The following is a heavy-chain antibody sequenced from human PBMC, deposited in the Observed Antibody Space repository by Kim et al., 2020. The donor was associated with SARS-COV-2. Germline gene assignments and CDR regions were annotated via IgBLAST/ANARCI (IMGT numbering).Heavy chain of an antibody. V-gene: IGHV1-24*01. D-gene: IGHD3-3*01. J-gene: IGHJ5*02. Sequence: ASVKVSCKVSGYTLTELSMHWVRQAPGKGLEWMGGFDPEDGETIYAQKFQGRVTMTEDTSTDTAYMELSSLRSEDTAVYYCASVRFLEWPHGNWFDPWGQGTLVTVSS. CDR1: GYTLTELS. CDR2: FDPEDGET. CDR3: ASVRFLEWPHGNWFDP.